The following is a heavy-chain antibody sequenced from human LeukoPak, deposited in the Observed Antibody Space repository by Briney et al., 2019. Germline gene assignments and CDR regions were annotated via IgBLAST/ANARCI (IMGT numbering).Heavy chain of an antibody. J-gene: IGHJ5*02. CDR3: ARVVVGRSGFDP. CDR2: INHSGST. V-gene: IGHV4-34*01. D-gene: IGHD2-2*01. Sequence: PSETLSLTCAVYGGSFSGYYWSWIRQPPGKGLEWVGEINHSGSTNYNPSLKSRVTTSVDTSKNQFSLELSSVSAADTAVYYCARVVVGRSGFDPWGQGTLVTVSS. CDR1: GGSFSGYY.